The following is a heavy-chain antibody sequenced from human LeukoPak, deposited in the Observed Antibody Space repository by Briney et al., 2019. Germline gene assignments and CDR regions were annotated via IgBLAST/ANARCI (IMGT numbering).Heavy chain of an antibody. J-gene: IGHJ3*02. CDR2: ISSSGSTI. D-gene: IGHD1-26*01. V-gene: IGHV3-48*03. CDR3: ARDFGSYYGSAFDI. Sequence: CAASGFTFSSYEMNWVRQAPGKGLEGVSYISSSGSTIYYADSVKGRFTISRDNAKNSLYLQMNSLRAEDTAVYYCARDFGSYYGSAFDIWGQGTMVTVSS. CDR1: GFTFSSYE.